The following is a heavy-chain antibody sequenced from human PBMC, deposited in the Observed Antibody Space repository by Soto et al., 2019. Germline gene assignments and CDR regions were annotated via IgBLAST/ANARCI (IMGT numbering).Heavy chain of an antibody. CDR2: IYYSGST. CDR1: GGSISSYY. D-gene: IGHD3-3*01. V-gene: IGHV4-59*01. Sequence: SETLSLTCTVSGGSISSYYWSWIRQPPGKGLEWIGYIYYSGSTNYNPSLKSRVTISVDTSKNQFSLKLSSVTAADTAVYYCARGTSKYYDFWSGYYSLVSFFDYWGQGTLVTVSS. CDR3: ARGTSKYYDFWSGYYSLVSFFDY. J-gene: IGHJ4*02.